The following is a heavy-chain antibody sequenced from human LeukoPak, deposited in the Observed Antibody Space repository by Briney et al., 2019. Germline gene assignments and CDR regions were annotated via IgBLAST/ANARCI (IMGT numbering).Heavy chain of an antibody. CDR2: ISWNSGSI. J-gene: IGHJ4*02. V-gene: IGHV3-9*03. CDR3: AKGYCSSTSCYPFDY. CDR1: GFTFDDYA. Sequence: GRSLRLSCAASGFTFDDYAIHWVRQAPGKGLEWVSGISWNSGSIGYADSVKGRFTISRDNAKNSLYLQMNSLRAEDMALYYCAKGYCSSTSCYPFDYWGQGTLVTVSS. D-gene: IGHD2-2*01.